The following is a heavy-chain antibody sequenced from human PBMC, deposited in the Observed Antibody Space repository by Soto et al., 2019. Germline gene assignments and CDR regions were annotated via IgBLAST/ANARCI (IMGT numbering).Heavy chain of an antibody. V-gene: IGHV3-72*01. D-gene: IGHD6-25*01. CDR1: WCKCRDLG. J-gene: IGHJ6*03. Sequence: LPNAAVWCKCRDLGVGRIIQATGKGLEWVGRSRNKANSYTTEYAASVKGRFTISRDDSENSLSLQMNSLKTEDTAVYFCSRGRDSRGGPRRMDICGKAITVSVYS. CDR3: SRGRDSRGGPRRMDI. CDR2: SRNKANSYTT.